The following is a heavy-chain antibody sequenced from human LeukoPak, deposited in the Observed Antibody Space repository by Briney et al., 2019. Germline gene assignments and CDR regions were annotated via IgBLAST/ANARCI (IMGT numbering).Heavy chain of an antibody. CDR3: ATFAGSYGPFDH. CDR2: IDPSGGST. J-gene: IGHJ4*02. V-gene: IGHV1-46*01. D-gene: IGHD1-26*01. Sequence: ASVKVSCKASGYSFTSYYIHWVRQAPGLGLEWMGIIDPSGGSTTYTQKFQGRVTLTRDMSTSTVYMDLSSLRSEDTAAYYCATFAGSYGPFDHWGQGTLVTVSS. CDR1: GYSFTSYY.